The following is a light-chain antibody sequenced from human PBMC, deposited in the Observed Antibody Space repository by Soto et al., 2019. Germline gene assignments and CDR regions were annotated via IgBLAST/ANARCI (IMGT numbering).Light chain of an antibody. Sequence: QSVLTQPPSVSGAPGQRVTISCTGSSSNIGAGYDVHWYQQLPGTAPKLLMYGNINRPSGVPDRFSGSKSGTSAFLAITGLQAEDEADYYCQSYDSSLSAGFGTGTKVTVL. V-gene: IGLV1-40*01. J-gene: IGLJ1*01. CDR3: QSYDSSLSAG. CDR2: GNI. CDR1: SSNIGAGYD.